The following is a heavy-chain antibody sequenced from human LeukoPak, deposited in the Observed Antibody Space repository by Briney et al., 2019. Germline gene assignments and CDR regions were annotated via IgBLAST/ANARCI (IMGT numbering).Heavy chain of an antibody. CDR2: ISVSATTI. D-gene: IGHD3-16*02. CDR1: GFTFSDYY. CDR3: AAHLGVWGNYRYDH. J-gene: IGHJ4*02. V-gene: IGHV3-11*01. Sequence: GGSLRLSCAASGFTFSDYYMSWIRQAPGKGLECLSYISVSATTIYYADSVKGRFAISRDNAKNSLYLQMNSLRVEDTAVYYCAAHLGVWGNYRYDHWGQGTLVTVSS.